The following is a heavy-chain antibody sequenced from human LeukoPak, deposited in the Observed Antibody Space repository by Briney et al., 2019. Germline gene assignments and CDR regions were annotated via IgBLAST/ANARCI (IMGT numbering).Heavy chain of an antibody. CDR1: GFTFSDYY. Sequence: GGSLRLSCAASGFTFSDYYMSWLRQAPGKELEGVSYISSSGSTIYYADSVKGRFTISRDNAKNSLYLQMNSLRAEDTAVYYCARDESYSGSSLEWFDPWGQGTLVTVSS. D-gene: IGHD1-26*01. CDR2: ISSSGSTI. CDR3: ARDESYSGSSLEWFDP. V-gene: IGHV3-11*04. J-gene: IGHJ5*02.